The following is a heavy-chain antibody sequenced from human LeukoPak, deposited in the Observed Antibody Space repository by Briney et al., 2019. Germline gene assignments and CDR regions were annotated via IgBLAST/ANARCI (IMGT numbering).Heavy chain of an antibody. Sequence: SETLSLTCTVSGGSISSYYWSWIRQPPGKGLEWIGYIYYSWSTNYNPSLKSRVTISVDTSKNQFSLKLSSVTAADTAVYYCARLGRGPTGFYYWGQGTLVTVSS. D-gene: IGHD3-10*01. J-gene: IGHJ4*02. V-gene: IGHV4-59*08. CDR1: GGSISSYY. CDR2: IYYSWST. CDR3: ARLGRGPTGFYY.